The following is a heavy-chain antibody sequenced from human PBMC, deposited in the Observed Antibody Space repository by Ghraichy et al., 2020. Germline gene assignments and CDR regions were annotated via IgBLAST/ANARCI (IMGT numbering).Heavy chain of an antibody. CDR2: IIPIFGTA. CDR1: GGTFSSYA. CDR3: AGGKWQQPVFDY. V-gene: IGHV1-69*13. J-gene: IGHJ4*02. D-gene: IGHD6-13*01. Sequence: SVKVSCKASGGTFSSYAISWVRQAPGQGLEWMGGIIPIFGTANYAQKFQGRVTITADESTSTAYMELSSLRSEDTAVYYCAGGKWQQPVFDYWGQGTLVTVSS.